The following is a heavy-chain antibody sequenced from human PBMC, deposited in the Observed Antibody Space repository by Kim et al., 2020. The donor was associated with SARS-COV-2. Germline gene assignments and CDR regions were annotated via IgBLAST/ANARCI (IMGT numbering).Heavy chain of an antibody. V-gene: IGHV1-24*01. CDR1: GYTLTETA. D-gene: IGHD6-13*01. J-gene: IGHJ1*01. CDR3: TTNRPSSSWYEDFFQF. CDR2: FDPEEGQK. Sequence: ASVKVSCKVSGYTLTETAMHWVRQAPGKGLEWMGGFDPEEGQKIYAQKFRGRVTVTEDTATDTAYMELSSLRSEDTAVYYCTTNRPSSSWYEDFFQFWSQGTLVVDTS.